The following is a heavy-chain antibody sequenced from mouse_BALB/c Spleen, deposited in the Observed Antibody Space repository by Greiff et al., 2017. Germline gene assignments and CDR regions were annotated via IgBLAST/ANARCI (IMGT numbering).Heavy chain of an antibody. CDR3: ARWDTTATFDY. CDR2: IDTSDSYT. Sequence: QVQLQQPGAELVMPGASVKMSCKASGYTFTDYWMHWVKQRPGQGLEWIGAIDTSDSYTSYNQKFKGKATLTVDESSSTAYMQLSSLTSEDSAVYYCARWDTTATFDYWGQGTTLTVSS. CDR1: GYTFTDYW. D-gene: IGHD1-2*01. J-gene: IGHJ2*01. V-gene: IGHV1-69*01.